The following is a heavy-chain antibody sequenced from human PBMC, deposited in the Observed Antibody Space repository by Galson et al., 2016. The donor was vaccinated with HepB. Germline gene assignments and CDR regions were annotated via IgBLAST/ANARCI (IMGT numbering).Heavy chain of an antibody. CDR1: GFTFSSYA. V-gene: IGHV3-64D*06. J-gene: IGHJ4*02. CDR3: VKRSGGSCYEY. D-gene: IGHD6-19*01. CDR2: INNNGDNT. Sequence: SLRLSCAASGFTFSSYAMHWVRRAPGKGLEYVSAINNNGDNTYYADSVKGRFTISRDNSKNTLYLQMSSLNAEDTAVYHCVKRSGGSCYEYWGQGTLVTVSS.